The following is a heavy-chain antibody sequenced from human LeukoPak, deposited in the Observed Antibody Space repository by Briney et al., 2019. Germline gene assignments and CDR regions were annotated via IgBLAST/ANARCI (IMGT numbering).Heavy chain of an antibody. CDR2: INPSGGST. CDR1: GYTFTSYY. CDR3: ARVGGSGSYSLRSLDY. V-gene: IGHV1-46*01. J-gene: IGHJ4*02. D-gene: IGHD3-10*01. Sequence: GASVKVSCKASGYTFTSYYMHWVRQAPGQGLEWMGIINPSGGSTSYAQKFQGRVTKTRDTSTSTVYMELSSLRSEDTAVYYCARVGGSGSYSLRSLDYWGQGTLVTVSS.